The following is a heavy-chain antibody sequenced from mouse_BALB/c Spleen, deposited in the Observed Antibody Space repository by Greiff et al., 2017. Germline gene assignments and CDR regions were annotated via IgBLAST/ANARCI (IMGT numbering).Heavy chain of an antibody. J-gene: IGHJ2*01. CDR3: VRQTTVVGLDY. CDR1: GFTFNTYA. V-gene: IGHV10-1*02. CDR2: IRSKSNNYAT. D-gene: IGHD1-1*01. Sequence: EVQGVESGGGLVQPKGSLKLSCAASGFTFNTYAMNWVRQAPGKGLEWVARIRSKSNNYATYYADSVKDRFTISRDDSQSMLYLQMNNLKTEDTAMYYCVRQTTVVGLDYWGQGTTLTVSS.